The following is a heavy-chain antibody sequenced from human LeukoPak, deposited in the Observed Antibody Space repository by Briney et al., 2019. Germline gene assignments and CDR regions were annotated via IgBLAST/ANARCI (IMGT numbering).Heavy chain of an antibody. CDR1: GFTFSSYS. V-gene: IGHV3-30*18. J-gene: IGHJ4*02. CDR3: AKDLPVSYGGRRGPPAGPFDY. CDR2: ISYDGSNK. Sequence: PGGSLRLSCAASGFTFSSYSMNWVRQAPGKGLEWVAVISYDGSNKYYADSVKGRFTISRDNSKNTLYLQMNSLRAEDTAVYYCAKDLPVSYGGRRGPPAGPFDYWGQGTLVTVSS. D-gene: IGHD1-26*01.